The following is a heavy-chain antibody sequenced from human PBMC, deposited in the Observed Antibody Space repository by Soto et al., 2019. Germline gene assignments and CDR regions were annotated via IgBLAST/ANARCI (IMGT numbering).Heavy chain of an antibody. CDR2: ISGYDGDT. J-gene: IGHJ5*02. D-gene: IGHD3-16*01. V-gene: IGHV1-18*01. Sequence: QVQLVQSGTEMKKPGASVKVSCKASGYSFYNYGISWVRQAPGQGLEWMGWISGYDGDTNYAQKFQGRVTMTTDTSTSTAYMELRSLTSDDAAVYYCAGDYDIWGEDCFDPWGQGTLVTVSS. CDR3: AGDYDIWGEDCFDP. CDR1: GYSFYNYG.